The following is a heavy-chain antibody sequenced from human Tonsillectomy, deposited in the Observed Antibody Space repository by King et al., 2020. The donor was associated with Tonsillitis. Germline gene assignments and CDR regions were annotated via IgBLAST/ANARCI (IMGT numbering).Heavy chain of an antibody. Sequence: QLVQSGAEVKKPGSSVKVSCKASGGTFSSYAISWVRQAPGQGLEWMGGIIPIFGTANYAQKFQGRVTITADESTSTAYMELSSLRSEDTAVYYCVRGYDSSGYYPSYYYYMDVWGKGTTVTVSS. CDR1: GGTFSSYA. J-gene: IGHJ6*03. D-gene: IGHD3-22*01. CDR3: VRGYDSSGYYPSYYYYMDV. CDR2: IIPIFGTA. V-gene: IGHV1-69*01.